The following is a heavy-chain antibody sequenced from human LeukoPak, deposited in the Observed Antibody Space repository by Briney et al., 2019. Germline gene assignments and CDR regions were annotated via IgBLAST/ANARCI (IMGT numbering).Heavy chain of an antibody. D-gene: IGHD4-11*01. J-gene: IGHJ6*02. CDR3: ARSYSNSYYYYGMDV. CDR1: VGSISSHY. V-gene: IGHV4-59*11. CDR2: IDYIGSA. Sequence: SETLSLTCTVSVGSISSHYWSWIRQPPGKGLEWIGYIDYIGSANYNPSLKSRVTISVDTSKNQFSLKLSSVTAADTAVYYCARSYSNSYYYYGMDVWGQGTTVTVSS.